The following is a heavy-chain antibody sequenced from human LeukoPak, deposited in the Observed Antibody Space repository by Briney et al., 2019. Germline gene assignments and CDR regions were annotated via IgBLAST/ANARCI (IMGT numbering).Heavy chain of an antibody. V-gene: IGHV3-53*01. CDR2: IYSGGST. D-gene: IGHD3-22*01. J-gene: IGHJ4*02. CDR3: ARGDSSGYVCDY. Sequence: GGSLRLSCAVSGFTVSSNYMGWVRQAPGKGLEWVSAIYSGGSTYHADSVKGRFTISRDNAKNSLYLQMNSLRAEDTAVYYCARGDSSGYVCDYWGQGTLVTVSS. CDR1: GFTVSSNY.